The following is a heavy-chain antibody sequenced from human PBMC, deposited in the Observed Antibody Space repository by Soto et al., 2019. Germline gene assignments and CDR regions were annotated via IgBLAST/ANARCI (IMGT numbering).Heavy chain of an antibody. CDR2: INHSGST. Sequence: QVQLQQWGAGLLKPSETLSLTCAVYGGSFSAYYWSWIRQPPGKGLEWIGEINHSGSTNYNPSLKSRVTLSVDPSKHQFSLKLSSVTAADTAVYYCARTSRFEYWGQGTLVTVSS. CDR3: ARTSRFEY. D-gene: IGHD6-6*01. CDR1: GGSFSAYY. J-gene: IGHJ4*02. V-gene: IGHV4-34*01.